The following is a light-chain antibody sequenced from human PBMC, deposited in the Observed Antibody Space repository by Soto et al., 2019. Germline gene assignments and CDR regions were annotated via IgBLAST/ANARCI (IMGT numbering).Light chain of an antibody. V-gene: IGLV2-14*01. J-gene: IGLJ2*01. CDR1: SSDVGGYNY. CDR2: DVS. CDR3: SSFTSSTTSVI. Sequence: QSALTQPASVSGSPGQSLTISCTGTSSDVGGYNYVSWYQQHPGKAPKLMIHDVSNRPSGVSNRFFGSKSGNTASLTISGLHAEDEADYYCSSFTSSTTSVIFGGGTKLTVL.